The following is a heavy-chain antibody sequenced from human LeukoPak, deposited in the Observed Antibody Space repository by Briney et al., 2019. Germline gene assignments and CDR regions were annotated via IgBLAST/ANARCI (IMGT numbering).Heavy chain of an antibody. CDR2: IDNSGASI. CDR1: GFTLSDSY. D-gene: IGHD6-19*01. CDR3: AKRGAAGWYLFDN. Sequence: GGSLRLSCVGSGFTLSDSYMSWIRQTPGKGLEWISYIDNSGASIYYAGSVRGRFTISRDNAKNSLSLQMNSLRAEDTAVYYCAKRGAAGWYLFDNWGQGTLVTVSS. V-gene: IGHV3-11*04. J-gene: IGHJ4*02.